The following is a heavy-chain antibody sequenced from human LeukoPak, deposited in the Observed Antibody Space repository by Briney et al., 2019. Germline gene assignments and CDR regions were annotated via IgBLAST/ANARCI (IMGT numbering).Heavy chain of an antibody. V-gene: IGHV3-7*01. J-gene: IGHJ4*02. CDR2: INQDGSEK. CDR1: GFTFSDYY. CDR3: ARDHGGSWYDDY. D-gene: IGHD6-13*01. Sequence: GGSLRLSCAASGFTFSDYYMSWVRQAPGKGLEWVANINQDGSEKHYVDSVKGRFTISRDNAKNSLYLQMSSLRAEDTAVYYCARDHGGSWYDDYWGQGTLVTVSS.